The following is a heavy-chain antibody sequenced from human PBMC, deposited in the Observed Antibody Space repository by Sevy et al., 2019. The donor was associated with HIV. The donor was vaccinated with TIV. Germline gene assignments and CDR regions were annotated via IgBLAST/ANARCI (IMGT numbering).Heavy chain of an antibody. V-gene: IGHV3-23*01. CDR2: ISGSGGST. CDR1: GFTFSSYA. CDR3: AKEGDDYVWGSYFY. J-gene: IGHJ4*02. D-gene: IGHD3-16*01. Sequence: GGSLRLSCAASGFTFSSYAMSWVRQAPGKGLEWVSAISGSGGSTYYADSVKGRFTISRDNSKNTLYLQMNSLRADDTAVYYCAKEGDDYVWGSYFYWGQGTLVTVSS.